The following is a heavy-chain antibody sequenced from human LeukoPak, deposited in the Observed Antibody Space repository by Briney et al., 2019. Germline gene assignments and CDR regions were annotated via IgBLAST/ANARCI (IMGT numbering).Heavy chain of an antibody. V-gene: IGHV3-21*01. CDR3: AKDQFNIGYCSSTSCYRPGYYYMDV. J-gene: IGHJ6*03. D-gene: IGHD2-2*02. CDR1: GFTFSDYG. CDR2: ISSSISYK. Sequence: GGSLRLSCVASGFTFSDYGMTWVRQAPGKGLEWVSFISSSISYKYYTDSVKGRFTISRDNSKNTLYLQMNSLRAEDTAVYYCAKDQFNIGYCSSTSCYRPGYYYMDVWGKGTTVTVSS.